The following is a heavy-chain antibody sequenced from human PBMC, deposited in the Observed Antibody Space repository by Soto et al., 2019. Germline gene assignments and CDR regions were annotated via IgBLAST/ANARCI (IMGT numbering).Heavy chain of an antibody. J-gene: IGHJ5*02. D-gene: IGHD6-19*01. Sequence: EVQLVETGGGLVQPGGSLRLSCAASGFNVSYNYISWVRQPPGQGLEWVSVIFYGGTTYYAESVKGRFTISRDNSKNMVYLQMNSLRVEDTAVYYCGSIAVAEGFDPWGQGTPVTVSS. CDR3: GSIAVAEGFDP. V-gene: IGHV3-53*02. CDR2: IFYGGTT. CDR1: GFNVSYNY.